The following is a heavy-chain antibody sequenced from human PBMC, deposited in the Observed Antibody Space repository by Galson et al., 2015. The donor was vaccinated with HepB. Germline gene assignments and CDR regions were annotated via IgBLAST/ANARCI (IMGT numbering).Heavy chain of an antibody. J-gene: IGHJ4*02. V-gene: IGHV3-30*18. Sequence: SLRLSCAASGFTFSSYGMHWVRQAPGKGLEWVAVISYDGSNKYYADSVKGRFTISRDNSKNTLYLQMNSLRAEDTAVYYCAKDQEGTDSSSWYLWLDYWGQGTLVTVSS. CDR2: ISYDGSNK. CDR3: AKDQEGTDSSSWYLWLDY. D-gene: IGHD6-13*01. CDR1: GFTFSSYG.